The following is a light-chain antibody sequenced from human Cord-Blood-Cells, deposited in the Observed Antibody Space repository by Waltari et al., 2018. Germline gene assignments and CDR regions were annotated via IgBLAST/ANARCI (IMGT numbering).Light chain of an antibody. V-gene: IGKV1-8*01. J-gene: IGKJ2*01. CDR3: QQYYSYPYT. CDR2: AAS. Sequence: AIRITQSPSSLSASTGDRVTITCRASQGISSYLAWYQQKPGKAPKLLLYAASTLQSGVPSRFSGSGSGTDFTLTISCLQSEDFATYYCQQYYSYPYTFGQGTKLEIK. CDR1: QGISSY.